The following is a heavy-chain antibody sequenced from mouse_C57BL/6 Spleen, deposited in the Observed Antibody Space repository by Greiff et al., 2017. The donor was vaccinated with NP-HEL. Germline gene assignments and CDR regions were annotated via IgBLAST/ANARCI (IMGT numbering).Heavy chain of an antibody. J-gene: IGHJ4*01. D-gene: IGHD2-1*01. CDR3: ARYGNYVDYYAMDY. CDR2: INPNYGTT. Sequence: VQLQQSGPELVKPGASVKISCKASGYSFTDYNMNWVKQSNGKSLEWIGVINPNYGTTSYNQKFKGKATLTVDQSSSTAYMPLNSLTSEDSAVYYCARYGNYVDYYAMDYWGQGTSVTVSA. CDR1: GYSFTDYN. V-gene: IGHV1-39*01.